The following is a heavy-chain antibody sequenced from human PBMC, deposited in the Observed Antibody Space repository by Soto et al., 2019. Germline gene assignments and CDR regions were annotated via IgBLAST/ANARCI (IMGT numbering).Heavy chain of an antibody. CDR2: ISGYNGNT. Sequence: QVQLVQSGAEVKKPGASVKVSCKASGYTCSNYGISWVRQAPGQGPEWMGWISGYNGNTNYAQTLQGRVTMTTDTSTTTAYMELRSLRSDDTAVYYCARGGSSWSAEYYQHWGQGTLVIVSS. D-gene: IGHD6-13*01. J-gene: IGHJ1*01. V-gene: IGHV1-18*01. CDR3: ARGGSSWSAEYYQH. CDR1: GYTCSNYG.